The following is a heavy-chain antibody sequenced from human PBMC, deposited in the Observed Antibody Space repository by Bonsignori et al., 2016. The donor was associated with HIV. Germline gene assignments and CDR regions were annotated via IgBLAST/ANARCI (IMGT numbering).Heavy chain of an antibody. Sequence: SETLSLTCAVSGYSISNDYYWGWLRQSPGRGLEWIGSIYHSGITYYNVSLTRRVTVSVDTSQNQFSLKLSSVTAADTAVYYCARIGRYSAAYYYVFDYWGQGTLVTVSS. CDR2: IYHSGIT. J-gene: IGHJ4*02. D-gene: IGHD1-26*01. V-gene: IGHV4-38-2*01. CDR3: ARIGRYSAAYYYVFDY. CDR1: GYSISNDYY.